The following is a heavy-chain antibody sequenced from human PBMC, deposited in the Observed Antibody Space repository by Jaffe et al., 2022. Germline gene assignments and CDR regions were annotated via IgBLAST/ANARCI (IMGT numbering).Heavy chain of an antibody. J-gene: IGHJ6*03. D-gene: IGHD2-2*01. CDR2: IIPIFGTA. CDR3: ARAALGYCSSTSCYHYYYYYMDV. Sequence: QVQLVQSGAEVKKPGSSVKVSCKASGGTFSSYAISWVRQAPGQGLEWMGGIIPIFGTANYAQKFQGRVTITADESTSTAYMELSSLRSEDTAVYYCARAALGYCSSTSCYHYYYYYMDVWGKGTTVTVSS. CDR1: GGTFSSYA. V-gene: IGHV1-69*01.